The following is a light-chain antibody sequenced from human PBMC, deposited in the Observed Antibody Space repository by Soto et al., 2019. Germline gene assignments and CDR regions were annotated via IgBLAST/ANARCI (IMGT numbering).Light chain of an antibody. V-gene: IGKV1-17*01. J-gene: IGKJ2*01. CDR2: AAS. CDR3: LQYNNYPPT. CDR1: QDIGND. Sequence: DLLMTQSPSSLSASVGDRVTITCRASQDIGNDLGWYQQKPGKAPKRLIYAASSLQSEVPSRFSGSGSGTEFTLTISSLQPEDFASYYCLQYNNYPPTFGQGTKLESK.